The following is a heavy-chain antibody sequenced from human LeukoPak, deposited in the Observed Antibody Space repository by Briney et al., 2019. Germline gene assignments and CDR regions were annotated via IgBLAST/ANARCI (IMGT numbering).Heavy chain of an antibody. J-gene: IGHJ5*02. D-gene: IGHD3-22*01. CDR3: ARENYYDSNNWFDP. CDR1: GCTFSSYA. CDR2: IIPIFGTA. V-gene: IGHV1-69*13. Sequence: SSVKVSCKASGCTFSSYAIRWVRQPPAQGLEWMGGIIPIFGTANYAQKFHGRVTITADESTSTAYMELSSLRSEDTAVYYCARENYYDSNNWFDPWGQGTLVTVSS.